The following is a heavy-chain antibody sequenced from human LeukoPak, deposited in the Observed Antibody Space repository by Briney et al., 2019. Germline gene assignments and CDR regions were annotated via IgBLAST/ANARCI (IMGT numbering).Heavy chain of an antibody. V-gene: IGHV1-2*02. CDR3: ARAAARGVYYMDV. Sequence: ASVKVSCKASGYTFTGYYMHWVRQAPGRGLEWMGWINPNSGGTNYAQKFQGRVTMTRDTSISTAYMELSRLRSDDTAVYYCARAAARGVYYMDVWGKGTTVTVSS. CDR1: GYTFTGYY. D-gene: IGHD6-13*01. CDR2: INPNSGGT. J-gene: IGHJ6*03.